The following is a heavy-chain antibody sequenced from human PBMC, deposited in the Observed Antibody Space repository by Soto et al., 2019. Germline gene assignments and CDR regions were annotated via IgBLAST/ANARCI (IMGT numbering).Heavy chain of an antibody. Sequence: QVHLVQSGAEVKKPGASVKVSCQASGYAFTTYGITWVRQAPGQGLEWMEWISAHNGNTNYAQKLQGRVTVTRDTSTSTAYMELRSLRSDDTAVYYCARGRYGDYWGQGARVTVSS. CDR1: GYAFTTYG. CDR3: ARGRYGDY. V-gene: IGHV1-18*01. J-gene: IGHJ4*02. CDR2: ISAHNGNT. D-gene: IGHD1-1*01.